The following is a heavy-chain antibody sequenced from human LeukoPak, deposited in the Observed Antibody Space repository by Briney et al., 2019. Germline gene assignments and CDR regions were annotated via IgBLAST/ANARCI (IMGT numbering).Heavy chain of an antibody. V-gene: IGHV4-34*01. D-gene: IGHD2-2*01. CDR3: ARSFSGRGSSTRDWFDP. CDR1: GGSFSSYC. Sequence: SETLSLTCAVYGGSFSSYCWSWIRQPPGKGLEWIGEINHSGSTNYNPSLKSRVTISVDTSKNQFSLKLSSVTAADTAVYYCARSFSGRGSSTRDWFDPWGQGTLVTVSS. CDR2: INHSGST. J-gene: IGHJ5*02.